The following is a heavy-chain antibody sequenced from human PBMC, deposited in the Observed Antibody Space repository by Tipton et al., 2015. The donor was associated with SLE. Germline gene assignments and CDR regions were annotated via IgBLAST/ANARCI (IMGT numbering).Heavy chain of an antibody. Sequence: TLSLTCAVYGGSFSGYYWSWIRQPPGKGLEWIGEINHSGSTNYNPSLKSRVTISVDTSKNQFSLKLSSVTAADTAVYYCARGGYSNDYWGQGTLVTVSS. CDR2: INHSGST. CDR1: GGSFSGYY. J-gene: IGHJ4*02. D-gene: IGHD6-13*01. V-gene: IGHV4-34*01. CDR3: ARGGYSNDY.